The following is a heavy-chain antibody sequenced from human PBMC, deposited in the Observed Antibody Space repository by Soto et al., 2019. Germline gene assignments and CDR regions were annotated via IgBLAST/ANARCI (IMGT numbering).Heavy chain of an antibody. CDR1: GFTFSSYG. J-gene: IGHJ3*02. D-gene: IGHD3-10*01. CDR3: ARDLTSRGDAFDI. V-gene: IGHV3-33*01. CDR2: IWYDGSNK. Sequence: QVQLVESGGGVVQPGRSLRLSCAASGFTFSSYGMHWVRQAPGKGLEWVAVIWYDGSNKYYADSVKGRFTISRDNSKKTLYLQMNSLRAEDTAVYYCARDLTSRGDAFDIWGQGTMVTVSS.